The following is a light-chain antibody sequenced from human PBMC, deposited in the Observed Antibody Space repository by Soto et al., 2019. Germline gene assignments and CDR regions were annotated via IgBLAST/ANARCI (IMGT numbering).Light chain of an antibody. CDR1: LGIRTD. CDR3: LQHNSYQWT. CDR2: AAS. J-gene: IGKJ1*01. Sequence: DIQMTQSPSSLSASVGDRVTINCRASLGIRTDFGWYQQKPGKAPKRLIYAASSLQSGFPSRFIGSGSGTEFTLTISSLQPEDFATYYCLQHNSYQWTFGQGTKVEIK. V-gene: IGKV1-17*01.